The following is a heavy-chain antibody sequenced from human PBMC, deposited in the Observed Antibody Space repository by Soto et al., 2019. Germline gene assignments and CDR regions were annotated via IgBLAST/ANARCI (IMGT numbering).Heavy chain of an antibody. D-gene: IGHD3-3*01. J-gene: IGHJ4*02. Sequence: EAQLEESGGGFVQPGRSLRLSCAGSGFIFDDFAIHWVRQAPGKGLEWVSGISWNSDSIGYADSVKGRFTISRDNAKNSLYLQMNSLRVEVTALYYCTKVGGLYDFWSGPLHFDLWGQGTLVTVSS. CDR3: TKVGGLYDFWSGPLHFDL. CDR2: ISWNSDSI. V-gene: IGHV3-9*01. CDR1: GFIFDDFA.